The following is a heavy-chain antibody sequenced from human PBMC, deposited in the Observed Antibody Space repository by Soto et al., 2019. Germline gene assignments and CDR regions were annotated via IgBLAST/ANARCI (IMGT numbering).Heavy chain of an antibody. CDR2: ISSSGSTI. V-gene: IGHV3-48*03. CDR1: GFTFSSYE. D-gene: IGHD5-18*01. Sequence: GGSLRLSCAASGFTFSSYEMKWVRQAPGKGLEWISYISSSGSTIYYADSVKGRFTSSRDNAKNSLYLQMNSLRAEETAVYYCARLPPLRPWLRESDCWGQGTLVTVSS. CDR3: ARLPPLRPWLRESDC. J-gene: IGHJ4*02.